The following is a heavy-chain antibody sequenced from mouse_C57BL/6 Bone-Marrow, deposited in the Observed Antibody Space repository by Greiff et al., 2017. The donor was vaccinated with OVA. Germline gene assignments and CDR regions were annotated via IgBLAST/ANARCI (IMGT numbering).Heavy chain of an antibody. CDR1: GYAFSSSW. J-gene: IGHJ3*01. CDR3: ARRLGGLAY. Sequence: LQESGPELVKPGASVKISCKASGYAFSSSWMNWVKQRPGKGLEWIGRIYPGDGDTNYNGKFKGKATLTADKSSSTAYMQLSSLTSEDSAVYFCARRLGGLAYWGQGTLVTVSA. V-gene: IGHV1-82*01. D-gene: IGHD4-1*01. CDR2: IYPGDGDT.